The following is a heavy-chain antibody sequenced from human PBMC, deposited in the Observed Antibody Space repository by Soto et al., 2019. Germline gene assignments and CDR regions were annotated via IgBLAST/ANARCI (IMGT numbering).Heavy chain of an antibody. CDR3: ARDGYDGSGSAYPAY. D-gene: IGHD3-10*01. CDR1: GGSMSEYF. Sequence: TSETLSLTCSVSGGSMSEYFWSWIRQSPGKGLEWIGYIYYLGSTDYNPSLKSRVTISVDTSKRQFSLRLTSVTAADTAVYYCARDGYDGSGSAYPAYCGQGTQVSVS. J-gene: IGHJ4*02. V-gene: IGHV4-59*01. CDR2: IYYLGST.